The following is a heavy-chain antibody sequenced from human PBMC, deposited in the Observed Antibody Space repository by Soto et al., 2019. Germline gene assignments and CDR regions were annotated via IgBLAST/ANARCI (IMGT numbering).Heavy chain of an antibody. Sequence: GGSLRLSCAASGFTFSSYAMSWVRQAPGKGLEWVSAISGSGGSTYYADSVKGRFTIYRDNSKNTLYLQMNSLRAEDTAVYYCAKRSRLIPAANYNWFDPWGQGTLVTVSS. CDR2: ISGSGGST. V-gene: IGHV3-23*01. D-gene: IGHD2-2*01. CDR3: AKRSRLIPAANYNWFDP. CDR1: GFTFSSYA. J-gene: IGHJ5*02.